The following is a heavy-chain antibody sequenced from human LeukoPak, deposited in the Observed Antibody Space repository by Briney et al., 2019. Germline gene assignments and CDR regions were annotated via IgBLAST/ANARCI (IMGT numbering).Heavy chain of an antibody. Sequence: PGGSLRLSCAASGFTFSSYEMNWVRQAPGKGLEWVSYISSSGSTIYYADSVKGRFTISRDNAKNSLYLQMNSLRAEDTAVYYCARDDFDWLFNYWGQGTLVTVSS. CDR1: GFTFSSYE. CDR2: ISSSGSTI. CDR3: ARDDFDWLFNY. V-gene: IGHV3-48*03. D-gene: IGHD3-9*01. J-gene: IGHJ4*02.